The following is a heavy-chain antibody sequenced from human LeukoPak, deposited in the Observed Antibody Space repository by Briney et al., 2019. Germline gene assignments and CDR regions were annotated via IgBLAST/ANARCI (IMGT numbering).Heavy chain of an antibody. Sequence: PGGSLRLSCAASGFSVSNDYMNWVRQAPGKGLEWVSVIYTGGSTYYADSVKGRFSVSRDNSKNTMYLQMNSLRAEDTAVYYCATSYSYGPFDYWGQGTLVTVSS. V-gene: IGHV3-53*01. CDR3: ATSYSYGPFDY. J-gene: IGHJ4*02. CDR2: IYTGGST. CDR1: GFSVSNDY. D-gene: IGHD5-18*01.